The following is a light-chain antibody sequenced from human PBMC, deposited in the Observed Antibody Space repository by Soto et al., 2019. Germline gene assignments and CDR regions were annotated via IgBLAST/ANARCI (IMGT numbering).Light chain of an antibody. Sequence: QSALTQPPSASGSPGQSVTISCTGTSSDVGGYNYVSWYQQHPGKAPKLMIYEVSKRPSGVPDRFSGSKSGNTASLTVSGLQADDDADYYCSSYTGSTPYVFGTGTKLTVL. CDR1: SSDVGGYNY. V-gene: IGLV2-8*01. J-gene: IGLJ1*01. CDR2: EVS. CDR3: SSYTGSTPYV.